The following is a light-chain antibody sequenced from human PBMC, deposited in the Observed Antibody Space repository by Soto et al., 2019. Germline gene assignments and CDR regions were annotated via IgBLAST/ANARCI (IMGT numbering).Light chain of an antibody. Sequence: QPVLTQSSSASASLGSSVKLTCTLSSGHSSYIIAWHQQQPGKAPRYLMKLEGSGSYNKGSGVPDRFSGSSSGVDRYLTISNLQSEDEADYYCETWDSNTRVFGGGTKLTVL. V-gene: IGLV4-60*03. CDR3: ETWDSNTRV. CDR2: LEGSGSY. CDR1: SGHSSYI. J-gene: IGLJ2*01.